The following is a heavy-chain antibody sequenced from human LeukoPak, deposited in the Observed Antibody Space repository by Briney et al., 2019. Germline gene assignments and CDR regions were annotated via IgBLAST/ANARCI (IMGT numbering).Heavy chain of an antibody. V-gene: IGHV4-59*01. Sequence: PSETLSLTCTVSGGSISSYYWSWIRQPPGKGLEWIGYIYYSGSTNYNPSLKSRVTISVDTSKNQFSLKLSSVTAADTAVYYCARVGRDGYNFPVQIDYWGQGTLVTVSS. CDR2: IYYSGST. CDR1: GGSISSYY. J-gene: IGHJ4*02. CDR3: ARVGRDGYNFPVQIDY. D-gene: IGHD5-24*01.